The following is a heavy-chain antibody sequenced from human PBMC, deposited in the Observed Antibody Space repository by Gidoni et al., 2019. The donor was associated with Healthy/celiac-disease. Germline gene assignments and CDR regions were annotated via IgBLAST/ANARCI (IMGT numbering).Heavy chain of an antibody. D-gene: IGHD6-13*01. J-gene: IGHJ4*02. CDR2: IYYSGST. CDR1: GGSISSYY. V-gene: IGHV4-59*01. CDR3: AGVEAAALDY. Sequence: QVQLPESGPGLVKPSETLSLTCTVSGGSISSYYWSWIRQPPGKGLEWIGYIYYSGSTNYNPSLKSRVTISVDTSKNQFSLKLSSVTAADTAVYYCAGVEAAALDYWGQGTLVTVSS.